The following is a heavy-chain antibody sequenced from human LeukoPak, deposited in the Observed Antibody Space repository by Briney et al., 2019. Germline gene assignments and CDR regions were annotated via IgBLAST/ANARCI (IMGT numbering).Heavy chain of an antibody. CDR3: ARLAGYWFDS. Sequence: GGSLRLSCAASGFTFSSYSMNWVRQAPGKGLEWVSSISSSSSSMYYADSVKDRFTISRDNAKNSLYLQMNSLRAEDTAVYYCARLAGYWFDSWGQGTLVTVSS. V-gene: IGHV3-21*01. CDR2: ISSSSSSM. CDR1: GFTFSSYS. J-gene: IGHJ5*01.